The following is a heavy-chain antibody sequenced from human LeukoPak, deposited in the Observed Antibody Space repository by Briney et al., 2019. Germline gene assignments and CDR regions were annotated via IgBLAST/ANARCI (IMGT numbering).Heavy chain of an antibody. J-gene: IGHJ6*02. V-gene: IGHV3-30*18. Sequence: GGSLRLSCAASGFTFSSYGMHWVRQAPGKGLEWVAVISYDGSNKYYADSVKGRFTISRDNSKNTLYLQMNSLRAEDTAVYYCANEAPRYYYYGMDVWGQGTTVTVSS. CDR1: GFTFSSYG. CDR2: ISYDGSNK. CDR3: ANEAPRYYYYGMDV.